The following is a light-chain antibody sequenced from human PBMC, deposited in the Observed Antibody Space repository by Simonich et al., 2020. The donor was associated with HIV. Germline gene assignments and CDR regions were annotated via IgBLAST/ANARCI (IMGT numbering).Light chain of an antibody. J-gene: IGLJ3*02. CDR3: QTWGTGIEV. CDR2: LNSDGRH. CDR1: SGHSSYA. V-gene: IGLV4-69*01. Sequence: QLVLTQSPSASASLRASVKLTCTLSSGHSSYAIAWHQQQPEKGPRYLMKLNSDGRHSKGDGIPDRFSGSSSGAERYLTISSLQSEDEADYYCQTWGTGIEVFGGGTKLTVL.